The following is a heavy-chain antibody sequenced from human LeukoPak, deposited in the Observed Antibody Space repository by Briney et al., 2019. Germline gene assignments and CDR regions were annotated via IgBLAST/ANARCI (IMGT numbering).Heavy chain of an antibody. CDR1: GFTFSSYS. J-gene: IGHJ4*02. CDR3: ARGGLQLLPNDY. V-gene: IGHV3-21*01. D-gene: IGHD5-24*01. CDR2: ISSSSSYI. Sequence: PGGSLRLSCAASGFTFSSYSMNWVRQAPGKGLEWVSSISSSSSYIYYADSVKGRFTISRDNAKNSLYLQMNSLRAEDTAVYYCARGGLQLLPNDYWGQGTLVTVSS.